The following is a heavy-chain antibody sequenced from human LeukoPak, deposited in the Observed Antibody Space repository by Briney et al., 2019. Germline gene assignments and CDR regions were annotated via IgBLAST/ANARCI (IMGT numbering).Heavy chain of an antibody. CDR3: SRYTIPAATYYYYGMDV. CDR2: IYYSGST. J-gene: IGHJ6*02. Sequence: PSQTLSLTCTVAARSISSYYWSWIRQPPGKGLEWIGYIYYSGSTNYNPSLKTRSPISVATSKNQFSLKLSSVTAADTAVYYCSRYTIPAATYYYYGMDVWGQGTTVTVSS. V-gene: IGHV4-59*12. D-gene: IGHD2-2*01. CDR1: ARSISSYY.